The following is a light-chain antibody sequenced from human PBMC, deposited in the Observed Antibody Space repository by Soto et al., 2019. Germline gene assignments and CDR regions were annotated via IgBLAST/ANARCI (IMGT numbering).Light chain of an antibody. CDR1: QTVFYGSNNKNY. CDR3: QQYFSSPLA. J-gene: IGKJ1*01. V-gene: IGKV4-1*01. CDR2: WAS. Sequence: DIVMTQSPDSLAVSLGERATINCKSSQTVFYGSNNKNYVAWYRQKPGQPPKLLIYWASTRESGVPDRFSGSGSGTDFTLTISSLQAEDVAVYYCQQYFSSPLAFGQGTKVEIK.